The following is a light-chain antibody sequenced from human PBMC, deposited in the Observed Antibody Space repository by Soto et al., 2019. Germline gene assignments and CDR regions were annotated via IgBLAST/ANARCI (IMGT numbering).Light chain of an antibody. Sequence: PGERVTLSCRASQSVSSSYLTWYQQKPGQAPRLLIYGASSRATGIPDRFSGSGSGTDFTLTISRLEPEDFAVYYCQQNSNLQGTFGQGTKVDIK. CDR3: QQNSNLQGT. V-gene: IGKV3-20*01. CDR1: QSVSSSY. J-gene: IGKJ1*01. CDR2: GAS.